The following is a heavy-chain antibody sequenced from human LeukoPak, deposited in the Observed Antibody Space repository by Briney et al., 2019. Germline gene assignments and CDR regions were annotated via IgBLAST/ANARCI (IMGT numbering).Heavy chain of an antibody. CDR2: ISGSGGST. Sequence: GGSLRLSCAASGFTFNSYWMSWVRQAPGKGLEWVSAISGSGGSTYYADSVKGRFTISRDNSKNTLYLQMNSLRAEDTAVYYCAKERRAVPRNQRYFDYWGQGTLVTVSS. V-gene: IGHV3-23*01. CDR3: AKERRAVPRNQRYFDY. D-gene: IGHD4-17*01. CDR1: GFTFNSYW. J-gene: IGHJ4*02.